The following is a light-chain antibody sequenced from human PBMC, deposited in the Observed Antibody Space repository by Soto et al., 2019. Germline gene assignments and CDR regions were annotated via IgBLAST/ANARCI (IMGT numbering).Light chain of an antibody. CDR2: QTS. CDR3: HQRQCCPRK. Sequence: EIVLTQSPATLSSFPGDRVTLSCRASQYINTRLAWYQHRPGQAPRLLIYQTSIRAAGIPARFSASGSGTDFTLTISDVQPEDFALYYCHQRQCCPRKFGPGTKVDIK. J-gene: IGKJ1*01. CDR1: QYINTR. V-gene: IGKV3-11*01.